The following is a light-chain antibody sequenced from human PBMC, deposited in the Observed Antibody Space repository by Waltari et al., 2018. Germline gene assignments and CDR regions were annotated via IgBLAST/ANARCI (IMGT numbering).Light chain of an antibody. CDR3: QQYNSYSPT. Sequence: IKRTQSPSTLSASVVGRVTSTCRAIQSISSGLAWYQQRPGKAPKLLIYKASSLESWVPSRFSGSGSGTEFTLTISSLQPDDFATYYCQQYNSYSPTFGQGTKLEIK. V-gene: IGKV1-5*03. J-gene: IGKJ2*01. CDR1: QSISSG. CDR2: KAS.